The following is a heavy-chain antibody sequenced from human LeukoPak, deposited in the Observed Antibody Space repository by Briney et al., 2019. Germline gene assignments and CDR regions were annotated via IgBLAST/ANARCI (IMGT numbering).Heavy chain of an antibody. CDR2: IYSGGST. D-gene: IGHD5-12*01. V-gene: IGHV3-53*01. CDR1: GFTVSSNY. CDR3: AKDAQVDIVATMYYFDY. Sequence: GGSLRLSCAASGFTVSSNYMSWVRQAPGKGLEWVSVIYSGGSTYYADSVKGRFTISRDNSKNTLYLQMNSLRAEDTAVYYCAKDAQVDIVATMYYFDYWGQGTLVTVSS. J-gene: IGHJ4*02.